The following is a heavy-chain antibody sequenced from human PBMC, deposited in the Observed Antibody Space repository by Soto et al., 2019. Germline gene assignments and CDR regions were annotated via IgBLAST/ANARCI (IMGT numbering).Heavy chain of an antibody. V-gene: IGHV6-1*01. Sequence: SPALSLTCDISGDSVSSNSAGWNYNKKTPSRGLEWLGRTYYKSKWYYTYAASVKSRITVSPDTSKNQFSLQLTSVTPEDTAVYYCARGSWDDVSGHYYMDVWDKGTTVTVYS. J-gene: IGHJ6*03. CDR3: ARGSWDDVSGHYYMDV. CDR2: TYYKSKWYY. CDR1: GDSVSSNSAG. D-gene: IGHD1-1*01.